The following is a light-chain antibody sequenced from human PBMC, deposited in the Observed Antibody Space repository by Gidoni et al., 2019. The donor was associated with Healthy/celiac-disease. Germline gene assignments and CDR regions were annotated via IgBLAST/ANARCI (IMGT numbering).Light chain of an antibody. CDR1: QSVSSY. Sequence: EIVLTQSPATLSLSPGERATLTCRASQSVSSYLAWYQQKPGQAPRLLIDDASNRATGIPARFRGSGSGTDFTLTSSSIEPEDFAVYYCQKRSNWPLTFGGGTKVEIK. CDR2: DAS. J-gene: IGKJ4*01. V-gene: IGKV3-11*01. CDR3: QKRSNWPLT.